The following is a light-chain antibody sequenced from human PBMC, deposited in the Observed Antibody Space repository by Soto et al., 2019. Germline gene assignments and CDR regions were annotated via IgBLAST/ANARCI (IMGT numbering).Light chain of an antibody. CDR1: QDISNW. CDR2: ADS. J-gene: IGKJ4*01. Sequence: DIQMTQSPSSVSASVGDRVTITCRASQDISNWLAWYQQRPGKAPNLLIYADSSLQTWVPSRFSGCGFGTGFSLNISYLQPGGFATYYCQQNKSYPLSFGGGTKVEIK. CDR3: QQNKSYPLS. V-gene: IGKV1-12*01.